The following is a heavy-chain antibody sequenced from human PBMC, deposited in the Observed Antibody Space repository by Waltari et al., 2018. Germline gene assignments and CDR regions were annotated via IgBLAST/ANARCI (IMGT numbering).Heavy chain of an antibody. CDR2: TNTDGSFT. V-gene: IGHV3-74*01. Sequence: EVQLVESGGGLVQPGGSLRLSCAVSGFTFSSYWMHWCRQTPGEGLVWLSRTNTDGSFTDYADSVEGRFTMSRDNAKDTVYLQMNSLRAEDTAIYYCARGSLNPGFDYWGQGTLVTVSS. CDR1: GFTFSSYW. CDR3: ARGSLNPGFDY. J-gene: IGHJ4*02.